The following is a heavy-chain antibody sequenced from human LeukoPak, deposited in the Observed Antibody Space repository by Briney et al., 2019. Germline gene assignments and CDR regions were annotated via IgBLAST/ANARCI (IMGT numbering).Heavy chain of an antibody. V-gene: IGHV3-11*05. Sequence: GGSLRLSCAASGFSFRDYYMSWIRQAPGKGLEWVSYISTDSVYTNYADPVKGRFTISRDNAKNSLYLQLNSLRAEDTAAYYCARESHGTGDQWGQGTLVTVSS. J-gene: IGHJ4*02. CDR3: ARESHGTGDQ. D-gene: IGHD3-10*01. CDR1: GFSFRDYY. CDR2: ISTDSVYT.